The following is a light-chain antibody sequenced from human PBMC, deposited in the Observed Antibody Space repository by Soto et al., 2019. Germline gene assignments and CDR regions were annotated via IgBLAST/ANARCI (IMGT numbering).Light chain of an antibody. CDR1: QDIRNY. V-gene: IGKV1-33*01. CDR3: QQYDTLPPGYT. Sequence: DVQVTQSPSSLSASVGDRVTITCQANQDIRNYLNWYQHKAGQAPQLLIYDASSLETGFPSRFSGSGSGTHFTLTIASLQPEDTATYYCQQYDTLPPGYTFGQGTKLQI. J-gene: IGKJ2*01. CDR2: DAS.